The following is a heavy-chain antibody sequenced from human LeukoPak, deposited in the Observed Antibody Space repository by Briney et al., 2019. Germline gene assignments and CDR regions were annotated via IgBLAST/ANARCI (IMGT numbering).Heavy chain of an antibody. CDR3: ARALRTGQGDYVPVL. V-gene: IGHV5-51*01. Sequence: GESLKISCKASGYKFTNYWIGWVRQMPGKGPEWMTIIYPSDSETRYSPSFQGQVTISADKSIGTMYLQWSSLKASDTAMYYCARALRTGQGDYVPVLWGQGTLVIVSS. CDR1: GYKFTNYW. J-gene: IGHJ4*02. D-gene: IGHD4-17*01. CDR2: IYPSDSET.